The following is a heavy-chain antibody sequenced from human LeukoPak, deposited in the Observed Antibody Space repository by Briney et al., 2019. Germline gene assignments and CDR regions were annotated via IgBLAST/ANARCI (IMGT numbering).Heavy chain of an antibody. CDR3: AKEETSIAAGDFDY. J-gene: IGHJ4*02. CDR1: GFTFSSYG. Sequence: GGSLRLSCAASGFTFSSYGMHWVRQAPGKGLEWVAVISYDGSNKYYADSVKGRFTISRDNSENTLYLQMNSLRAEDTAVYYCAKEETSIAAGDFDYWGQGTLVTVSS. V-gene: IGHV3-30*18. CDR2: ISYDGSNK. D-gene: IGHD6-13*01.